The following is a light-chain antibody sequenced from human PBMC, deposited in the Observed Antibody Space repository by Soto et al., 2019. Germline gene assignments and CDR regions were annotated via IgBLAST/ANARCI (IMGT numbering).Light chain of an antibody. J-gene: IGKJ1*01. Sequence: EIVLTQSPATLSLSPGERATLSCRASQSVSSYLAWYQQKPGQAPTLLIYDASNRATGIPARFSGSGSGTDFTLTISSLEPEDFAVYYCQQRGNWPWTFGQWTKVEIK. V-gene: IGKV3-11*01. CDR2: DAS. CDR3: QQRGNWPWT. CDR1: QSVSSY.